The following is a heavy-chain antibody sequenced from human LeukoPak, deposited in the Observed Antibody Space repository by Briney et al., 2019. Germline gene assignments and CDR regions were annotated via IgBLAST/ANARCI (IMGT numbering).Heavy chain of an antibody. CDR3: ARTPSRNFDPDAFDI. D-gene: IGHD3-9*01. V-gene: IGHV3-23*01. CDR2: ISGSGGTT. J-gene: IGHJ3*02. CDR1: GFTFSSYA. Sequence: PGGSLRLSCAASGFTFSSYAMSWVRQAPGKGLEWVSAISGSGGTTYYAGSVKGRFTISRDNAKNSLYLQMNSLRAEDTAVYYCARTPSRNFDPDAFDIWGQGTMVTVSS.